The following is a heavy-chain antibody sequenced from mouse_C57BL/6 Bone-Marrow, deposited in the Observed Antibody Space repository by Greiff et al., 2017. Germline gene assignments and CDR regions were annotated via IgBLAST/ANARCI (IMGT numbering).Heavy chain of an antibody. J-gene: IGHJ3*01. Sequence: EVMLVESGGGLVQPGGSLKLSCAASGFTFSDYGMAWVRQAPRQGPEWVAFISTLAYSIYYADTVKGRFTLSRENAENTPYLEMSSLRSEDTAMYYCARHAYYSNYGFAYWGQGTLVTVSA. V-gene: IGHV5-15*04. CDR1: GFTFSDYG. CDR2: ISTLAYSI. D-gene: IGHD2-5*01. CDR3: ARHAYYSNYGFAY.